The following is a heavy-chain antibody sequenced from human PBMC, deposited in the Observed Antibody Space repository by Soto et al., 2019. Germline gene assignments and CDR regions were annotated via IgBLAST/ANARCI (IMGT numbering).Heavy chain of an antibody. CDR1: GGSFSGYY. J-gene: IGHJ6*03. CDR2: INHSGST. V-gene: IGHV4-34*01. CDR3: ARGIIHWNDEYYYYMDV. Sequence: SETLSLTCAVYGGSFSGYYWSWIRQPPGKGLEWIGEINHSGSTNYNPSLKSRVTISVDTSKNQFSLKLSSVTAADTAVYYCARGIIHWNDEYYYYMDVWGKGTTVTVSS. D-gene: IGHD1-1*01.